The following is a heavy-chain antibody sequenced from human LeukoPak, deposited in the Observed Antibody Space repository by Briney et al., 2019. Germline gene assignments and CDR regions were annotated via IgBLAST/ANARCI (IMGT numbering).Heavy chain of an antibody. CDR2: ISPSSITI. CDR3: ARADMDV. J-gene: IGHJ6*02. V-gene: IGHV3-48*02. Sequence: GGSLRLSCAASGFXFSTSRINWVRQAPGKGLEWVSSISPSSITIYYADSVKGRFTISRDNARNSLYLQMNFLRDDDTAVYYCARADMDVWGQGTTVTVSS. CDR1: GFXFSTSR.